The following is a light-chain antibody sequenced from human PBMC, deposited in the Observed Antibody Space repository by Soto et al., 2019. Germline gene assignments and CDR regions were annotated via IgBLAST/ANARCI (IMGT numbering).Light chain of an antibody. CDR2: KAS. Sequence: DIQMTQSPSTLSASVGDRVTITCRASQSISTWLAWYQQKPGTAPKLLIYKASTLESGVPSRFSGSGSGTEFTLTISCLQSEDFATYYCQQYYSYPPTFGQGTKVDIK. CDR1: QSISTW. CDR3: QQYYSYPPT. V-gene: IGKV1-5*03. J-gene: IGKJ2*01.